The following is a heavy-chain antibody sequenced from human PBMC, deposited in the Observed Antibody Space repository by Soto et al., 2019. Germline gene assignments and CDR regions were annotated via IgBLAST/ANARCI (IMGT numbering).Heavy chain of an antibody. CDR2: IYYSGST. V-gene: IGHV4-59*01. CDR3: ARAPSDYDFWSGYGGMDV. Sequence: PSETLSLTCTVSGGSISSYYWSWIRQPPGKGLECIGYIYYSGSTNYNPSLKSRVTISVDTSKNQFSLKLSSVTAADTAVYYCARAPSDYDFWSGYGGMDVWGQGTTVT. CDR1: GGSISSYY. D-gene: IGHD3-3*01. J-gene: IGHJ6*02.